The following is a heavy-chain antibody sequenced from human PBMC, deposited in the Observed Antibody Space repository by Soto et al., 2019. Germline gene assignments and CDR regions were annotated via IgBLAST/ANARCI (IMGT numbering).Heavy chain of an antibody. J-gene: IGHJ4*02. V-gene: IGHV4-59*08. CDR3: ARQVPAPYGSGRYFDY. CDR2: IYYSGST. D-gene: IGHD3-10*01. Sequence: QVQLQESGPGLVKPSETLSLTCTVSGGSISSYYWSWIRQPPGKGLEWIGYIYYSGSTNYNPSLKSRVPISVDTSKNPFSLKLSSVTAADTAVYYCARQVPAPYGSGRYFDYWGQGTLVTVSS. CDR1: GGSISSYY.